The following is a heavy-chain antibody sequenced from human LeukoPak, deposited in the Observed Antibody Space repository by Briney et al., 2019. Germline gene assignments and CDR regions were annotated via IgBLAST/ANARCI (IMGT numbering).Heavy chain of an antibody. CDR2: IIPIFGTA. D-gene: IGHD3-10*01. V-gene: IGHV1-69*05. CDR3: ARGSLWVGESPHFDY. Sequence: SVKVFCKASGGTFSSYAISWVRQAPGQGLEWMGRIIPIFGTANYAQKFQGRVTITTDESTSTAYMELSSLRSEDTAVYYCARGSLWVGESPHFDYWGQGTLVTVSS. J-gene: IGHJ4*02. CDR1: GGTFSSYA.